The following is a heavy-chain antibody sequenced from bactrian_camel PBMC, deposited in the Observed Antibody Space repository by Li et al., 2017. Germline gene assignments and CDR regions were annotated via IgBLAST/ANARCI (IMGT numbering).Heavy chain of an antibody. Sequence: DVQLVESGGGWVQPGGSLRLSCAASGFAFKNYPMNWVRQAPGKGLEWVSGISNEGRSTNFAASYADSVKGRFTLSRDNAKHTLDLQMSSLTPEDTAVYYCVVLNPCSLSLASVTQWGQGTQVTVS. CDR1: GFAFKNYP. CDR2: ISNEGRST. J-gene: IGHJ4*01. CDR3: VVLNPCSLSLASVTQ. D-gene: IGHD1*01. V-gene: IGHV3S42*01.